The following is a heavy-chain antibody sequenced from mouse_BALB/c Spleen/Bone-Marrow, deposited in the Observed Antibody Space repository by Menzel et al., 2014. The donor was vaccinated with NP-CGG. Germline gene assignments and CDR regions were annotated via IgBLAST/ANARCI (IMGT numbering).Heavy chain of an antibody. D-gene: IGHD2-1*01. Sequence: QVQLKQSGAELAKPGASVKMSCKASGYTFTSYWMHWVKQRPGQGLEWIGYINPSTGYTEYNQKFKDKATLTADKSSSTAYMQLSSLTSEDSAVYYCARGNYEAMDYWGRGTSVTVSS. CDR3: ARGNYEAMDY. V-gene: IGHV1-7*01. CDR2: INPSTGYT. CDR1: GYTFTSYW. J-gene: IGHJ4*01.